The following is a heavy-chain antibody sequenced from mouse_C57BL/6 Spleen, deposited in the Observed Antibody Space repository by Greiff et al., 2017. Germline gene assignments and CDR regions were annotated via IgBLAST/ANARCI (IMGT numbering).Heavy chain of an antibody. CDR2: INPSSGYP. J-gene: IGHJ2*01. CDR1: GYTFTSYT. CDR3: ARLPVVATPDY. Sequence: QVQLQQSGAELARPGASVKMSCKASGYTFTSYTMHWVKQRPGQGLEWIGYINPSSGYPKYNQTFKDKATLTADKSSRTAYMQLSSLTSDDSAVYYCARLPVVATPDYWGQGTTLTVSS. D-gene: IGHD1-1*01. V-gene: IGHV1-4*01.